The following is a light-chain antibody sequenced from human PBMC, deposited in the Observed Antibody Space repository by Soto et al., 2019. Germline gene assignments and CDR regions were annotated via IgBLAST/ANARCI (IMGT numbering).Light chain of an antibody. V-gene: IGKV1-33*01. Sequence: DIQMTQSPSSLSASVGDSVTMTCQASQDIKNFLNWYQQKPGKAPKLLIYDAFKLDTGVPSRFSGSGSGTGFTFTISSLQPEDIATYFCQQYESLPPTFGGGTKVEI. CDR2: DAF. CDR3: QQYESLPPT. J-gene: IGKJ4*01. CDR1: QDIKNF.